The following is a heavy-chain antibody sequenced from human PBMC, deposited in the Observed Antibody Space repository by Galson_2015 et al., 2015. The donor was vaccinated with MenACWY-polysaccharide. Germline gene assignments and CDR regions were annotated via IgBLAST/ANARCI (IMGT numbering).Heavy chain of an antibody. D-gene: IGHD3-10*01. CDR3: ARGEWFGELSNYYYGMDV. V-gene: IGHV1-18*01. J-gene: IGHJ6*02. Sequence: SVKVSCKASGYTFTSYGISWVRQAPGQGLEWMGWISAYNGNTNYAQKLQGRVTMTTDTSTSTAYMELRSLRSDDTAVYYCARGEWFGELSNYYYGMDVWGQGTTVTVSS. CDR2: ISAYNGNT. CDR1: GYTFTSYG.